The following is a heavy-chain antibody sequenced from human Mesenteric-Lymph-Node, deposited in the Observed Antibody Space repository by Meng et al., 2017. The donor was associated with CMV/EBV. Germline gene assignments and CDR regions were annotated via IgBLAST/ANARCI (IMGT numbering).Heavy chain of an antibody. D-gene: IGHD4-23*01. J-gene: IGHJ6*02. CDR1: GFTFSSYW. CDR3: ARDPSYGGNSGGMDV. Sequence: GESLKISCAASGFTFSSYWMHWVRQAPGKGLVWVSRINSDGSSTSYADSVKGRFTISRDNAKNTLYLQMNSLRAEDTAVYYCARDPSYGGNSGGMDVWGQGTTVTVSS. V-gene: IGHV3-74*01. CDR2: INSDGSST.